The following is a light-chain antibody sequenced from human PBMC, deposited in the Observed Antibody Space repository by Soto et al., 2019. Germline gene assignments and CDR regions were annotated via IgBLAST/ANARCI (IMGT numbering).Light chain of an antibody. CDR2: GAS. Sequence: EIVMSQSPATLSVSPVEGATLSCRASHSVSSNLAWYQQKPGQAPRLLIYGASTRATGIPARFSGSGSGTEFTLTISSQQSEDFAVYYCQHYNNWPPWTFGQGTKVEIK. V-gene: IGKV3-15*01. CDR1: HSVSSN. J-gene: IGKJ1*01. CDR3: QHYNNWPPWT.